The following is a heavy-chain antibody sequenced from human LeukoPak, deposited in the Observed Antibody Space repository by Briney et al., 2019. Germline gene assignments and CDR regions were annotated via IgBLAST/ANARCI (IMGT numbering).Heavy chain of an antibody. CDR1: GGTFSSYA. D-gene: IGHD4-17*01. V-gene: IGHV1-69*06. Sequence: ASVKVSCKASGGTFSSYAISWVRQAPGQGLEWMGGIIPIFGTANYAQKFQGRVTITADKSTSTAYMELSSLRSEDTAVYYCARDYDGDYFFQHWGQGTLVTVSS. CDR2: IIPIFGTA. CDR3: ARDYDGDYFFQH. J-gene: IGHJ1*01.